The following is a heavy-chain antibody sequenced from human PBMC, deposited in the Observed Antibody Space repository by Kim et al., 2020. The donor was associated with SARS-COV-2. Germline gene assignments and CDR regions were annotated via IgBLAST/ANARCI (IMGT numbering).Heavy chain of an antibody. V-gene: IGHV3-30*04. J-gene: IGHJ4*02. CDR3: ARGESSGWYLSVLEQYDY. CDR2: ISYDGSNK. CDR1: GFTFSSYA. Sequence: GGSLRLSCAASGFTFSSYAMHWVRQAPGKGLEWVAVISYDGSNKYYADSVKGRFTISRDNSKNTLYLQMNSLRAEDMAVYYCARGESSGWYLSVLEQYDYWGQGTLVTVSS. D-gene: IGHD6-19*01.